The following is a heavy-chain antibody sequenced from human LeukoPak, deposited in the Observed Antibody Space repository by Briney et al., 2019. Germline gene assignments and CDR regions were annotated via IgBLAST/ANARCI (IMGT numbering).Heavy chain of an antibody. J-gene: IGHJ4*02. CDR3: AKDRPYCSSTSCLFDY. CDR2: ISSSSSYI. Sequence: GGSLRLSCAASGFTFSSYSMNWVRQAPGKGLEWVSSISSSSSYIYYADSVKGRFTISRDNSKNTLYLQMNSLRAEDTAVYYCAKDRPYCSSTSCLFDYWGQGTLVTVSS. V-gene: IGHV3-21*04. D-gene: IGHD2-2*01. CDR1: GFTFSSYS.